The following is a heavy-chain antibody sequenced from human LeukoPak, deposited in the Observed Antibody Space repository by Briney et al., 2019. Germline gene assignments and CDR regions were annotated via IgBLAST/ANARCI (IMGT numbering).Heavy chain of an antibody. CDR2: INPNSGGT. CDR3: ARDSSVVAANFRLDY. J-gene: IGHJ4*02. CDR1: GYTFTGYY. D-gene: IGHD2-15*01. Sequence: GASVKVSCKASGYTFTGYYMHWVRQAPGQGLEWMGWINPNSGGTNYAQKFQGRVTMTRDTSISTAYMELSRLRSDDTAVYYCARDSSVVAANFRLDYWGQGTLVTVSS. V-gene: IGHV1-2*02.